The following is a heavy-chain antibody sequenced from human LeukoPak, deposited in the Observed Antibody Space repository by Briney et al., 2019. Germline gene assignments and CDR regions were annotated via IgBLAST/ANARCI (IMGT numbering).Heavy chain of an antibody. J-gene: IGHJ4*02. Sequence: PGGSLRLSCAASGFTVSSNYMSWVRQAPGKGLEWVSVIYSGGSTYYADSVKGRFTISRDNSKNTLYLQMNSLRAEDTAVYYCAKDSTMIVVVYYFDYWGQGTLVTVSS. CDR3: AKDSTMIVVVYYFDY. D-gene: IGHD3-22*01. CDR1: GFTVSSNY. CDR2: IYSGGST. V-gene: IGHV3-66*02.